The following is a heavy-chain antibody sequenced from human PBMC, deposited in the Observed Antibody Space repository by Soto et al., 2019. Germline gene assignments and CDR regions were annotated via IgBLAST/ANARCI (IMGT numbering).Heavy chain of an antibody. J-gene: IGHJ4*02. CDR3: ARDRGPPDCSGGSCYAYDMDD. D-gene: IGHD2-15*01. Sequence: GASVKVSCKASGYTFTSYGISWVRQAPGQGLEWMGWISAFNGNTNYAQKLQGRVTMTTDTSTSTAHMELRSLRYDDTAVYYCARDRGPPDCSGGSCYAYDMDDWGQGTMVTVSS. CDR1: GYTFTSYG. CDR2: ISAFNGNT. V-gene: IGHV1-18*01.